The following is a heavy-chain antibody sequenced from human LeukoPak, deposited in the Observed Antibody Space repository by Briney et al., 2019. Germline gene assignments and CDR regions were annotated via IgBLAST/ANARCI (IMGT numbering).Heavy chain of an antibody. D-gene: IGHD3-22*01. CDR3: ARDHDSSGYYHSNWFDP. CDR2: IYSGGDT. V-gene: IGHV3-66*01. Sequence: GGFLRLSCTASGFTVSSNYMSWVRQAPGKGLEWVSVIYSGGDTFYADSMKGRFTISRDNSKNTLYLQMDSLRAEDTAVYYCARDHDSSGYYHSNWFDPWGQGTLVTVSS. CDR1: GFTVSSNY. J-gene: IGHJ5*02.